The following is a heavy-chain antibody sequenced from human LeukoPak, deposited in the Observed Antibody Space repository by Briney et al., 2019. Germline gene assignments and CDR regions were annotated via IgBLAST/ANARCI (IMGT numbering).Heavy chain of an antibody. CDR2: VRHSGSS. CDR3: ARGIFYGGRNQYIWLDL. J-gene: IGHJ5*02. CDR1: GGPFRGFF. D-gene: IGHD4-23*01. V-gene: IGHV4-34*01. Sequence: SETLSLTCAVYGGPFRGFFWSWIRQAPGKGLEWIGEVRHSGSSNYNPSLKSRINISLDTAKSQFSLRLTSVTAADTAVYYCARGIFYGGRNQYIWLDLWGQGTLVTVSS.